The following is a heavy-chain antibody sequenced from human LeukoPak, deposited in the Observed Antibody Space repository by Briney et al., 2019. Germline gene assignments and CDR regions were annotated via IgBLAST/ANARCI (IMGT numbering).Heavy chain of an antibody. CDR2: LAYDGSNK. CDR3: AKDSNPGTGGVDY. CDR1: GFTFSSYG. J-gene: IGHJ4*02. D-gene: IGHD2-8*02. V-gene: IGHV3-30*18. Sequence: GGSLRLSCAASGFTFSSYGMHWVRQAPGKGLEWVAVLAYDGSNKYYADSVKGRFTISRDNSKNTLYLQMNSLRVEDTAVYYCAKDSNPGTGGVDYWGQGTLVTVSS.